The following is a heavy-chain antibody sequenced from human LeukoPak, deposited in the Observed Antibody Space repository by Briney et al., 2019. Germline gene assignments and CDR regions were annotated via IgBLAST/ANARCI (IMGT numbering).Heavy chain of an antibody. Sequence: PGGSLRLSCAGSGFTFSRSWMTWVRQAPGKGLQWVANINQDGSHEYYVDSVKGRFTISRDNAKNSLYLQVNSLRAEDTAVYYCARDNSRNDLEYWGQGTLVTVSS. J-gene: IGHJ4*02. CDR1: GFTFSRSW. D-gene: IGHD1-1*01. V-gene: IGHV3-7*04. CDR3: ARDNSRNDLEY. CDR2: INQDGSHE.